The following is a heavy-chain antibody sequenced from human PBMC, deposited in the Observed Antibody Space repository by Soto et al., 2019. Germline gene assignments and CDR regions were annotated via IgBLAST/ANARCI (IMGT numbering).Heavy chain of an antibody. CDR1: GYTFTSYG. D-gene: IGHD2-2*01. J-gene: IGHJ4*02. V-gene: IGHV1-18*01. Sequence: QVPLVQSGAEVKKPGASVKVSCKASGYTFTSYGISWVRQAPGQGLEWMGWISAYNGNTNYAQKLQGRVTMTTDTSTSTAYMELRSLRSDDTAVYYCARVGDFGGYCSSTSCSEFDYWGQGTLVTVSS. CDR2: ISAYNGNT. CDR3: ARVGDFGGYCSSTSCSEFDY.